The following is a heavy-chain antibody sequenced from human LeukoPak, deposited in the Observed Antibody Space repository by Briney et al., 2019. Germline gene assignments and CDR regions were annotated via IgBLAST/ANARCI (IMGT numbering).Heavy chain of an antibody. J-gene: IGHJ4*02. Sequence: GGSLRLSCAASGFTSSDFHMSWIRQAPGKGLEWVSYIASSGSTIYYADSMKGRFTISRDNAKNSLYLQMNSLRTEDTAVYYCARYYLLATGSYAFDYWGQGTLVTVSS. V-gene: IGHV3-11*01. CDR1: GFTSSDFH. CDR3: ARYYLLATGSYAFDY. CDR2: IASSGSTI. D-gene: IGHD1-1*01.